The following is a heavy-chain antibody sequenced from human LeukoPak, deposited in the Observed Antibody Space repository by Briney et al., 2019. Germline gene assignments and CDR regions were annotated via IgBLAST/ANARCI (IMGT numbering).Heavy chain of an antibody. J-gene: IGHJ2*01. V-gene: IGHV1-69*13. CDR3: ASGERRYCSSTSCYPIRYWYFDL. D-gene: IGHD2-2*01. CDR2: IFPIFGTA. Sequence: SVKVSCKASGGTFSSYAISWVRQAPGQGLEWMGGIFPIFGTANYAQKFQGRVTITADESTSTAYMELSSLRSEDTAVYYCASGERRYCSSTSCYPIRYWYFDLSGRGTLVTVSS. CDR1: GGTFSSYA.